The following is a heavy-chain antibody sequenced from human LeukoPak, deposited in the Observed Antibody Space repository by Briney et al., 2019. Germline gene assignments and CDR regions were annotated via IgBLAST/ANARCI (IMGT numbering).Heavy chain of an antibody. V-gene: IGHV3-13*04. CDR3: AKPGDWNDLPY. J-gene: IGHJ4*02. Sequence: GGSLRLSCAASGFTFSSYDMHWVRQATGKGLEWVSAIGTAGDTYYPGSVKGRFTISRENAKNSLYLQMNSLRAGDTAVYYCAKPGDWNDLPYWGQGTLVTVSS. CDR1: GFTFSSYD. CDR2: IGTAGDT. D-gene: IGHD1-1*01.